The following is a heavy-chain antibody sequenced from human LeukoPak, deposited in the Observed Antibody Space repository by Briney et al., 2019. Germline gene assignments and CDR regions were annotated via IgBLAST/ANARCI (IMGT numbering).Heavy chain of an antibody. CDR3: ARPYDTRGYFPDY. Sequence: GGSLRLSCAASGFTFSSYWMSWVRQAPGKGLEWVANIKQDGSEKYYVDSVKGRFTISRDNAKNSLYLQMNSLGAEDTAVYYCARPYDTRGYFPDYWGQGTLVTVSS. V-gene: IGHV3-7*01. CDR1: GFTFSSYW. CDR2: IKQDGSEK. D-gene: IGHD3-22*01. J-gene: IGHJ4*02.